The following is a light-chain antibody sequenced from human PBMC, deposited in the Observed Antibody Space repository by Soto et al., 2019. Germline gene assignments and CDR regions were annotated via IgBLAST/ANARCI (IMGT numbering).Light chain of an antibody. CDR1: SSDIGSYNY. CDR3: SSYTSSSTVI. Sequence: QSALAQPASVSGSPGQSITISCTGSSSDIGSYNYVCWYQQRPGKAPKLIIYDVDYRPSGVSHRFSGSRSGNTASLTISGLQAEDEADYYCSSYTSSSTVIFGGGTKRPS. CDR2: DVD. V-gene: IGLV2-14*03. J-gene: IGLJ2*01.